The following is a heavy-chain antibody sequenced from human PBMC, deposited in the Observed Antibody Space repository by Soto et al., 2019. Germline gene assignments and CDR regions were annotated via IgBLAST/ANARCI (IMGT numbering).Heavy chain of an antibody. Sequence: SETLSLTCTVSGGSISGYYWKWIRQPPGKGLEWIGYIYHSVSTYYNPSLKSRVTISVDRSKNQFSLKLSSVTAADTAVYYCARVGGINWFDPWGQGTLVTVS. CDR3: ARVGGINWFDP. CDR2: IYHSVST. D-gene: IGHD1-20*01. J-gene: IGHJ5*02. CDR1: GGSISGYY. V-gene: IGHV4-59*12.